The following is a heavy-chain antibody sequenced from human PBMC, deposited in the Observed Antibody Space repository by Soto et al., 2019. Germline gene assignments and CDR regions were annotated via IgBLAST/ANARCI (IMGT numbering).Heavy chain of an antibody. V-gene: IGHV4-4*02. CDR3: ARGRIAVAGPKDYYYYYGMDV. CDR2: IYHSGST. D-gene: IGHD6-19*01. CDR1: GGSISSSNW. J-gene: IGHJ6*02. Sequence: PSGTLSLTCAVSGGSISSSNWWSWVRQPPGTGLEWIGDIYHSGSTNYNPSLKSRGTISVDKSTTQFSLKLSSVTAADPAVYYCARGRIAVAGPKDYYYYYGMDVWGQGTTVTVSS.